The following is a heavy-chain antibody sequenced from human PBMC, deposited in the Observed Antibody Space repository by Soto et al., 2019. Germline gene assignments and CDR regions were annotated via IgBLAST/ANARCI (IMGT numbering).Heavy chain of an antibody. CDR3: ARLRGGDWRTRTTQYNWFDP. CDR1: GFSLSNARMG. Sequence: QVTLKESGPVLVKPTETLTLTCTVSGFSLSNARMGVSWIRQPPGKALEWLAHIFSNDEKSYSTSLKSRLTISKDTSKSQVVLTMTNMDPVDTATYYCARLRGGDWRTRTTQYNWFDPWGQGTLVTVSS. V-gene: IGHV2-26*01. D-gene: IGHD2-21*02. CDR2: IFSNDEK. J-gene: IGHJ5*02.